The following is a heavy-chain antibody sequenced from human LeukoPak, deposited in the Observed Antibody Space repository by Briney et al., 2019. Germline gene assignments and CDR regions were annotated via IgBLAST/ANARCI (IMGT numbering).Heavy chain of an antibody. CDR3: ARERGEPFDY. Sequence: ASVKVSCKASGYPFTSYGISWVRQAPGQGLEWMGRINPNSGGTNYAQKFQGRVTMTRDTSISTAYMELSRLRSDDTAVYYCARERGEPFDYWGQGTLVTVSS. CDR2: INPNSGGT. V-gene: IGHV1-2*06. CDR1: GYPFTSYG. D-gene: IGHD1-14*01. J-gene: IGHJ4*02.